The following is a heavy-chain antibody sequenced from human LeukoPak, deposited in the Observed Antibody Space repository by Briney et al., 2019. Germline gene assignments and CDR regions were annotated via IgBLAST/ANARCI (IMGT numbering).Heavy chain of an antibody. CDR3: AKTPRTE. Sequence: GRSLRLSCAASGFTFSSYAMYWVRQAPGKGLEWVAVISYDGSNKYYADSVKGRFTISRDNSKNTLYLQMNSLRAEDTAVYYCAKTPRTEWGQGTLVTVSS. V-gene: IGHV3-30*18. J-gene: IGHJ4*02. CDR1: GFTFSSYA. CDR2: ISYDGSNK. D-gene: IGHD2-8*02.